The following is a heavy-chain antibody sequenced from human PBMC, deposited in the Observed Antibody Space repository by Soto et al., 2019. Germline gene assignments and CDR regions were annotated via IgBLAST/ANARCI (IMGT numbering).Heavy chain of an antibody. CDR1: GGTFSSYA. Sequence: QVQLVQSGAEVKKPGSSVKVSCKASGGTFSSYAINWVRQAPGQGLEWMGGIIPMFGTANNAQKFQGRVTSTADESTSTDYMELSSLRSEDRAVYYCASVTMEVGDTPYSMHFYGMDVWAQGTTVSVSS. CDR2: IIPMFGTA. J-gene: IGHJ6*02. CDR3: ASVTMEVGDTPYSMHFYGMDV. V-gene: IGHV1-69*01. D-gene: IGHD1-26*01.